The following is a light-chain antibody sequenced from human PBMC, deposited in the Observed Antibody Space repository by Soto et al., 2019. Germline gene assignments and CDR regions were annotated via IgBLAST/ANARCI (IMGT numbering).Light chain of an antibody. CDR1: QSISNF. J-gene: IGKJ2*01. CDR3: QQSYRAPYT. V-gene: IGKV1-39*01. CDR2: TAS. Sequence: IQLTQSPSSLSTSVGDSVTITCRASQSISNFLNWYQHKPGKAPDLLIYTASTLFSGVPSRFRGSGSGTDFTLTVTGLHPEDFATYYCQQSYRAPYTVGQGTKLEIK.